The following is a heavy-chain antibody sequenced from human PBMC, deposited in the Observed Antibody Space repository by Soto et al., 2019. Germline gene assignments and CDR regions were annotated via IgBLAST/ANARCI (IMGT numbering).Heavy chain of an antibody. J-gene: IGHJ6*02. CDR3: AREYTAWPLAYGLDV. CDR1: VFTFSTYS. V-gene: IGHV3-21*01. Sequence: GGSLRLSCVGSVFTFSTYSSNWFRQAPGKGLEWVSSISSRSDIYYADSVKGRFTISRDNAKNSVSLQMNSLRAEDTAVYYCAREYTAWPLAYGLDVWGQGTTVTVSS. CDR2: ISSRSDI. D-gene: IGHD2-2*02.